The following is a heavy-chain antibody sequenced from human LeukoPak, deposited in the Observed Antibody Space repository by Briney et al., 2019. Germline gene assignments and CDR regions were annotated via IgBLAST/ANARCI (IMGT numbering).Heavy chain of an antibody. D-gene: IGHD2-2*01. CDR1: GGSISSYY. J-gene: IGHJ4*02. CDR3: AGHPFATPFDY. CDR2: IYYSGDS. Sequence: SETLSLTCTVSGGSISSYYWSWIRQPPGKGLEWIGYIYYSGDSNYNPSLKSRVTMSLDTSKNQVSLRLSSVTATDTAVYYCAGHPFATPFDYWGRGTLVTVSS. V-gene: IGHV4-59*08.